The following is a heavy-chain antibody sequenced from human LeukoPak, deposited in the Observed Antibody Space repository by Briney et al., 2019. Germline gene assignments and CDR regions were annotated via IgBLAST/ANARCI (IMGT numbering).Heavy chain of an antibody. CDR3: ARDHEVSSSSFDY. D-gene: IGHD6-6*01. CDR1: RGSVNSYSYY. Sequence: KPSETLSLTCTVSRGSVNSYSYYWGWIRQPPGKGLEWIGTIYYSGNTYYNPSLESRVTISVDTSKNQFSLKLTSVTAADTAVYYCARDHEVSSSSFDYWGQGTLVTVSS. CDR2: IYYSGNT. V-gene: IGHV4-39*07. J-gene: IGHJ4*02.